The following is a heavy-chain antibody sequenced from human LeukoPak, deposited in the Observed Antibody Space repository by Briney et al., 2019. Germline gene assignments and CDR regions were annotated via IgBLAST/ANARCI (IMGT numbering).Heavy chain of an antibody. Sequence: PGGSLRLSCAASGFTFSNCAMSWVRQAPGKGLEWVPGISNSGGSTYYADSVKGRFTISRDNSKNTLYLQMNSLRAEDTAVYYCAKPYYDFWSGTPWYYFDYWGQGTLVTVSS. CDR1: GFTFSNCA. J-gene: IGHJ4*02. CDR2: ISNSGGST. V-gene: IGHV3-23*01. CDR3: AKPYYDFWSGTPWYYFDY. D-gene: IGHD3-3*01.